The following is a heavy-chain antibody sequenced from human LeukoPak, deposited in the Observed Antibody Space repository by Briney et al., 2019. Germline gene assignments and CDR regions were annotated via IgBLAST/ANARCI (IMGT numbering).Heavy chain of an antibody. CDR2: ISNSGEST. V-gene: IGHV3-23*01. Sequence: PGGSLRLSCAASGFTFSSYGMSWVRQAPGKGLEWVSTISNSGESTYYADSVKGRFTISRDNSKNTLFLQMNSLRAEDTAVYCAKGAMVRGVLDYWGQGTLVTVSS. CDR1: GFTFSSYG. CDR3: AKGAMVRGVLDY. J-gene: IGHJ4*02. D-gene: IGHD3-10*01.